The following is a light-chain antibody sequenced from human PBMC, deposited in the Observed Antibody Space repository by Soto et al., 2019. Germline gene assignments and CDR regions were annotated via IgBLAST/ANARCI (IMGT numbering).Light chain of an antibody. J-gene: IGKJ1*01. CDR1: QSISTW. Sequence: DTQMTQSPSTLSASVGDRVTITCRASQSISTWLAWYQQRPGKAPSLLIFKASELESGVPSRFSGSGSGTEFTLTISSLQPDDFATYYCQQYNTYGYVWTFGQGTKVDIK. CDR3: QQYNTYGYVWT. V-gene: IGKV1-5*03. CDR2: KAS.